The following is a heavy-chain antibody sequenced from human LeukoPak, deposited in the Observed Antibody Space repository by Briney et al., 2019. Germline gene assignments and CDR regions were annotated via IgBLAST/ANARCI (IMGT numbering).Heavy chain of an antibody. J-gene: IGHJ4*02. Sequence: GGSLRLSCTASGFTFSTYWMGWVRQAPGKGLEWVANMNQDGSKIYYVDSVKGRFTISRDNAKNSLYLQMNSLRAEDTAVYYCANLGSPMWGQGTLVTVSS. CDR2: MNQDGSKI. CDR1: GFTFSTYW. CDR3: ANLGSPM. V-gene: IGHV3-7*03. D-gene: IGHD2-2*01.